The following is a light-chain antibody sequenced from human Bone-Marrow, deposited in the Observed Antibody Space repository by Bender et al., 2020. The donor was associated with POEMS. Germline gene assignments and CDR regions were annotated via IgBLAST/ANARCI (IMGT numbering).Light chain of an antibody. Sequence: QTVVTQEPSFSVSPGGTVTLTCGLSSGSVSIENYPSWYQQTPGHPPRTLIYTTDVRSSGVPDRFSGSIVGNRAALTISGAQADDESHYYCALYVGSGISVFGGGTKVTVL. V-gene: IGLV8-61*01. CDR1: SGSVSIENY. CDR3: ALYVGSGISV. J-gene: IGLJ2*01. CDR2: TTD.